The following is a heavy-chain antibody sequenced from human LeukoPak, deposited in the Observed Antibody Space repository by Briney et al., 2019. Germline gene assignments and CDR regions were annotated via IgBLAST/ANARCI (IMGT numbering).Heavy chain of an antibody. D-gene: IGHD5-12*01. CDR3: ARAPDSDSGYDYFDY. CDR1: GYSFTNYG. V-gene: IGHV5-51*01. J-gene: IGHJ4*02. Sequence: GESLRISCKGSGYSFTNYGISWVRQMPGKRLEWMGSIYPGDSDTRYSPSFQGRVTISADKSISTAYLQWSSLKASDTAMYYCARAPDSDSGYDYFDYWGQGTLVTVSS. CDR2: IYPGDSDT.